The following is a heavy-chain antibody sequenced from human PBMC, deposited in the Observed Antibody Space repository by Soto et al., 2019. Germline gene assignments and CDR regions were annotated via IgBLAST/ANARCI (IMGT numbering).Heavy chain of an antibody. CDR1: GGSISSGDYY. CDR2: IYYSGST. CDR3: AKSEFGRNSVAFDY. J-gene: IGHJ4*02. V-gene: IGHV4-30-4*01. D-gene: IGHD4-4*01. Sequence: SETLSLTCTVSGGSISSGDYYWSWIRQPPGKGLEWIGYIYYSGSTYYDPSLKSRVTISVDTSKNQFSLKLSSVTAADTAVYYCAKSEFGRNSVAFDYWGQGTLVTVSS.